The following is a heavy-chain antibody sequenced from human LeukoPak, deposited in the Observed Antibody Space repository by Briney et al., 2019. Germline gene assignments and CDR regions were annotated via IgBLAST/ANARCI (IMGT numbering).Heavy chain of an antibody. CDR2: ISASGRST. D-gene: IGHD4/OR15-4a*01. CDR1: GFAFSSYA. J-gene: IGHJ4*02. V-gene: IGHV3-23*01. CDR3: ARRAGAYSHPYDY. Sequence: PGGSLRLSCAASGFAFSSYAMSWVRQAPGKGLEWVSAISASGRSTYYSDSVKGRFTISRDNSKNTLYLQMNSLRAEDTAVYYCARRAGAYSHPYDYWGQGTLVTVSS.